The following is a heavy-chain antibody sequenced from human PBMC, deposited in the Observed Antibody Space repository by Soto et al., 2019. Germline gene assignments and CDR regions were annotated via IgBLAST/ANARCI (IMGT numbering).Heavy chain of an antibody. V-gene: IGHV4-59*01. J-gene: IGHJ3*02. CDR1: GVSISSYY. Sequence: SETLSLTCAVSGVSISSYYWSWLRQPPGKGLEWIGYIYYSGSARYNPSLKSRVTISVDTSKNQFSLKLSSVTATDTAVFYCARIHDDTFDIWGQGTMVTVSS. D-gene: IGHD5-18*01. CDR2: IYYSGSA. CDR3: ARIHDDTFDI.